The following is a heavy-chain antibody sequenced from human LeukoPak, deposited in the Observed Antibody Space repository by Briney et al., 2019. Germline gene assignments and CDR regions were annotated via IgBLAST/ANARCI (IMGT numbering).Heavy chain of an antibody. CDR2: IYYSGST. J-gene: IGHJ3*02. CDR1: GGSISSSSYY. Sequence: SETLSLTCTVSGGSISSSSYYWGWIRQPPGKGLEWIGTIYYSGSTYYNPSLKSRVTISVDTSKNQFSLKLSSVTAADTAVYYCASNRGYYYDSTSASDIWGQGTMVTVSS. V-gene: IGHV4-39*07. CDR3: ASNRGYYYDSTSASDI. D-gene: IGHD3-22*01.